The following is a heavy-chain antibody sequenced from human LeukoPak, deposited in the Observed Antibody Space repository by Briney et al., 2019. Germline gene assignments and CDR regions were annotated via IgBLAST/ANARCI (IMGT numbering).Heavy chain of an antibody. V-gene: IGHV1-24*01. J-gene: IGHJ3*02. CDR3: ATRYCSGGSCPHSGTDAFDI. CDR2: FDPEDGET. D-gene: IGHD2-15*01. Sequence: XSVKVSCKVSGYTLTELSMHWVRQAPGKGLEWMGGFDPEDGETIYAQKFQGRVTMTEDTSTDTAYMELSSLRSEDTAVYYCATRYCSGGSCPHSGTDAFDIWGQGTMVTVSS. CDR1: GYTLTELS.